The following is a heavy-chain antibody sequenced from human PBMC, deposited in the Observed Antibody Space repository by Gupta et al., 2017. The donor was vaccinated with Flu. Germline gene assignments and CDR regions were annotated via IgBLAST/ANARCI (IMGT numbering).Heavy chain of an antibody. D-gene: IGHD2-15*01. V-gene: IGHV3-9*01. CDR1: GFTFDDYA. CDR3: AKAVVVADDAFAF. CDR2: ISWNSGIR. J-gene: IGHJ3*01. Sequence: DVQLVESGGGLVQPGRSLRLSCAASGFTFDDYAMHWVRQDPGKGLEWVSSISWNSGIRVYADSVKGRFTITRDNAENSVFLQMNSLRPEDTALYYCAKAVVVADDAFAFWGQGTMVTVSS.